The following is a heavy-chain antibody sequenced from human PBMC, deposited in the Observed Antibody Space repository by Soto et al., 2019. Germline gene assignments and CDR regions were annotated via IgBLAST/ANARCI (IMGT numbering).Heavy chain of an antibody. CDR2: MNPNSGNT. CDR3: ARGGGYCSGGSCYSGADYYYVMDV. Sequence: ASVKVSCKASGYTFTSYDINWVRQATGQGLEWMGWMNPNSGNTGYAQKFQGRVTMTRNTSISTAYMELSSLRSEDTAVYYCARGGGYCSGGSCYSGADYYYVMDVWGQGTTVTVSS. J-gene: IGHJ6*02. D-gene: IGHD2-15*01. CDR1: GYTFTSYD. V-gene: IGHV1-8*01.